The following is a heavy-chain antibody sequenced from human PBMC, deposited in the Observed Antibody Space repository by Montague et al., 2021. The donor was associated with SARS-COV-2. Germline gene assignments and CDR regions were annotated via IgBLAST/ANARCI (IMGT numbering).Heavy chain of an antibody. CDR3: ARVDSSGPGEY. D-gene: IGHD3-22*01. CDR2: ISDSGST. Sequence: SETLSLTCTVSGGSLPHYFWSWIRQPPGKGLEWVGYISDSGSTKYNPSLQSRVTISVNTARNQFSLKLLSVTAADTAFYYCARVDSSGPGEYWGQGILVSVSS. CDR1: GGSLPHYF. J-gene: IGHJ4*02. V-gene: IGHV4-59*08.